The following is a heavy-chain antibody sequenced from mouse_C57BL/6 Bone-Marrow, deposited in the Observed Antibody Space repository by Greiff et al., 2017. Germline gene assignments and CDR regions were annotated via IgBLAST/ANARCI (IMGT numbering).Heavy chain of an antibody. Sequence: VQLQQSGAELVKPGASVKMSCKASGYTFTTYPIDWMKQNPGKSLEWIGNFYPCNDDTKYNEKFKGKATLTVENSSSTVYLELSRLTSGDAAEDYCARNYRGDAMDYWGKGTSVTGSS. D-gene: IGHD2-12*01. CDR3: ARNYRGDAMDY. V-gene: IGHV1-47*01. J-gene: IGHJ4*01. CDR2: FYPCNDDT. CDR1: GYTFTTYP.